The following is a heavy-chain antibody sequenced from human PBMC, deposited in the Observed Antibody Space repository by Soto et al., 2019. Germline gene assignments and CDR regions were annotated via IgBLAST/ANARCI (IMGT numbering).Heavy chain of an antibody. CDR2: INHSGTT. V-gene: IGHV4-31*09. J-gene: IGHJ5*02. CDR3: XRMYCSSTSCYYNWFDP. D-gene: IGHD2-2*01. Sequence: PSETLSLTCTVSGGSIRSAGHYWSWIRQHPGKGLEWIGYINHSGTTFYNPSLKSRLTISVDRSKNQFSLKLSSVTAADTAVYYCXRMYCSSTSCYYNWFDPWGQGTLVTVSS. CDR1: GGSIRSAGHY.